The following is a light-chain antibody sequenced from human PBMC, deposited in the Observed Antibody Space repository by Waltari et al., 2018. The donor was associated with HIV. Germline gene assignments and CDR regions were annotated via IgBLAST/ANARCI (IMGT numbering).Light chain of an antibody. J-gene: IGKJ4*01. V-gene: IGKV4-1*01. CDR1: RTVLYNRYY. CDR3: QQYYTLRST. CDR2: WAS. Sequence: DIVMTQSPDSLAVSLGARATVTCTSSRTVLYNRYYLAWYQQKPGQAPKVLIYWASTRAFGVPYRFSGSGSGTDFSLTISRVQADDVAIYYCQQYYTLRSTFGGGTKL.